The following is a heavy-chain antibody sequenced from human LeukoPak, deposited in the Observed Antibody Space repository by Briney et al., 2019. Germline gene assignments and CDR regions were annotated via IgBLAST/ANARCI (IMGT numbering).Heavy chain of an antibody. Sequence: GGSLRLSCTASGFTFGDYAMSWVRQAPGKGLEWVGFIRSKAYGGTTEYAASVKGRFTISRDDSKSIVYLQMNSLKTEDTAVYYCTREASQNPYYYYYGMDVWGQGTTVTVSS. V-gene: IGHV3-49*04. CDR1: GFTFGDYA. CDR3: TREASQNPYYYYYGMDV. CDR2: IRSKAYGGTT. D-gene: IGHD6-6*01. J-gene: IGHJ6*02.